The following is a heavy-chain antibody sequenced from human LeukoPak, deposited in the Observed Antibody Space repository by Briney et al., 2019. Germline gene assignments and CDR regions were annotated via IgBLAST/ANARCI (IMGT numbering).Heavy chain of an antibody. V-gene: IGHV4-31*03. CDR2: IYDSGST. J-gene: IGHJ4*02. CDR3: ARFAETRIDY. CDR1: GGSISSGGYY. Sequence: PSETLSLTCTVSGGSISSGGYYWSWIRQHPGKGLEWIGYIYDSGSTYYNPSLKSRVTISVDTSKNQFSLKLSSVTAADTAVYYCARFAETRIDYWGQRTLVTVSS.